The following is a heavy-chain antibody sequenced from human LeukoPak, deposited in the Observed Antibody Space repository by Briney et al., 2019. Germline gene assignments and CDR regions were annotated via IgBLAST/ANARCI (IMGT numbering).Heavy chain of an antibody. CDR1: GFTFSSYA. CDR3: AKERTVATIITGPFDY. V-gene: IGHV3-23*01. Sequence: GGSLRLSCAAFGFTFSSYAMSWVRQAPGKGLEWVSAISGSGGSTYYADSVKGRFTISRDNSKNTLYLQMNSLRAEDTAVYYCAKERTVATIITGPFDYWGQGTLVTVSS. D-gene: IGHD5-12*01. CDR2: ISGSGGST. J-gene: IGHJ4*02.